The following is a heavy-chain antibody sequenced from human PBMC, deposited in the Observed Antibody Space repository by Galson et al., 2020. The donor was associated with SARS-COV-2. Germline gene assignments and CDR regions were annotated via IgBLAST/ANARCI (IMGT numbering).Heavy chain of an antibody. J-gene: IGHJ1*01. D-gene: IGHD6-13*01. CDR3: VRGVDRQQLVRYFQY. Sequence: ASVKVSCKASGYTFTSYDINWVRQATGQGLEWMGWMNPNSGNTGYAQKFQGRVTMTRNTSISTAYMEMSTLRSDDTAVYYCVRGVDRQQLVRYFQYWGQGTLVTVSS. CDR1: GYTFTSYD. CDR2: MNPNSGNT. V-gene: IGHV1-8*01.